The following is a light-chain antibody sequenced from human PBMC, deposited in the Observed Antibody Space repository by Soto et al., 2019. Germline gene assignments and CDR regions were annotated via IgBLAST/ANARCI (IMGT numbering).Light chain of an antibody. V-gene: IGLV2-23*02. CDR1: SSDVGSYSL. CDR3: CSYAGSSTLV. CDR2: EVT. J-gene: IGLJ2*01. Sequence: QSALTQPASVSGAPGQSITISCTGTSSDVGSYSLVSWYQQHPGKAPKLIIYEVTNRPSGVSNRFSGSKSGNTASLTIAGLQTDDEDDYYCCSYAGSSTLVFGGGTKVTVL.